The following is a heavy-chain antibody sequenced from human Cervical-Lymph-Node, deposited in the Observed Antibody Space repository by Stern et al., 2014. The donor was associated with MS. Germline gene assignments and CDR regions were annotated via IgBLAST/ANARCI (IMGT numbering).Heavy chain of an antibody. D-gene: IGHD2/OR15-2a*01. Sequence: VQLVESGAEVKKPGESLKISCQGSGYRFTSYWVGWVRQMPGKGLEGMGTIYPSDPDVRYSPAFQGQVTISVAKSLSTAYLQCRALKPSDPPMYYCVRPPFENNWGQGTPVTVSS. CDR2: IYPSDPDV. V-gene: IGHV5-51*01. J-gene: IGHJ4*02. CDR3: VRPPFENN. CDR1: GYRFTSYW.